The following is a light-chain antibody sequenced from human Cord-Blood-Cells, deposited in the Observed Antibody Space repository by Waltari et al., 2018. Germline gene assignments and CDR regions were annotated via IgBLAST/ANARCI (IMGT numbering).Light chain of an antibody. Sequence: QSALTQPASVSGSPGQSITISCTGTSSDVGGYNYVSWYQQHPGKVPKLMIYDVSKRPSGVSIRFSGSTSCYTPSLTISVLQAEDEADYYCSSYTSRRTLVFGGGTKLTVL. CDR1: SSDVGGYNY. J-gene: IGLJ3*02. CDR3: SSYTSRRTLV. CDR2: DVS. V-gene: IGLV2-14*01.